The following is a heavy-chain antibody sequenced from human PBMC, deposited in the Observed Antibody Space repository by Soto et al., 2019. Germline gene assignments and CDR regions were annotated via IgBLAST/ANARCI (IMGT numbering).Heavy chain of an antibody. CDR2: IYYSGST. V-gene: IGHV4-39*01. J-gene: IGHJ4*02. CDR3: ARGTSWYWVDY. D-gene: IGHD6-13*01. Sequence: PSETLSLTCNVSGGSISSSGYYWDWICQPPGKGLEWIGNIYYSGSTQYNPSLKSRVTISVDTSKNQFSLKLTSVITADTAVYYCARGTSWYWVDYWGQGALVTVSS. CDR1: GGSISSSGYY.